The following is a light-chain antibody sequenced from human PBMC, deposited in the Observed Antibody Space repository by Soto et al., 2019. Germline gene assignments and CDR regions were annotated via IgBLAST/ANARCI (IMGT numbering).Light chain of an antibody. CDR1: EDVSTF. Sequence: DIQMTQSPSSLSASVGDRVTITCRASEDVSTFLAWYQQKPGHDPKLLIYIASTLQSGVPSRFSGSGSGTDFTLTISSLQPEDVSTYFCQKYNRAPFTFGQGTRLQIK. V-gene: IGKV1-27*01. CDR3: QKYNRAPFT. CDR2: IAS. J-gene: IGKJ5*01.